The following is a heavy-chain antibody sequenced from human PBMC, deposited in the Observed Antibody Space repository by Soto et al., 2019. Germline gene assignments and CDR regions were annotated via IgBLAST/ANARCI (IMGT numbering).Heavy chain of an antibody. J-gene: IGHJ4*02. CDR2: ISSSSSYI. Sequence: EVQLVESGGGLVKPGGSLRLSCAASGFTFSSYSMNWVRQAPGKGLEWVSSISSSSSYIYYADSVKGRFTISRDNAKNSLYLQMNSLRAEDTAVYYCARDRNRVAISRTYPDYWGQGTLVTVSS. V-gene: IGHV3-21*01. CDR3: ARDRNRVAISRTYPDY. D-gene: IGHD2-21*01. CDR1: GFTFSSYS.